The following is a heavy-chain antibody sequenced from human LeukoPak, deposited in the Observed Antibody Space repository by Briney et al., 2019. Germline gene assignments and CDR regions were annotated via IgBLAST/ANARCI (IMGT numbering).Heavy chain of an antibody. D-gene: IGHD3-10*01. CDR2: ISGSGGST. CDR3: AKVAYYYGSGSYVDY. Sequence: PGGSLRLSCAASGFTFSSYAMSWVRQAPGKGLEWVSAISGSGGSTYYADSVKGRLTISRDNSKNTLYLQMNSLRAEDTAVYYCAKVAYYYGSGSYVDYWGQGTLVTVSS. CDR1: GFTFSSYA. J-gene: IGHJ4*02. V-gene: IGHV3-23*01.